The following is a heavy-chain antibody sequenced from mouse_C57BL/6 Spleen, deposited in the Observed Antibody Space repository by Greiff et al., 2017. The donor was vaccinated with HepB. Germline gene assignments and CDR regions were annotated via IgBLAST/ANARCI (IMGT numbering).Heavy chain of an antibody. CDR2: ISSGGSYT. CDR3: ARQGTGTPYFDY. D-gene: IGHD4-1*01. CDR1: GSTFSSYG. J-gene: IGHJ2*01. V-gene: IGHV5-6*02. Sequence: EVKLVESGGDLVKPGGSLKLSCAASGSTFSSYGMSWVRQTPDKRLEWVATISSGGSYTYYPDSVKGRFTISRDNAKNTLYLQMSSLKSEDTAMYYCARQGTGTPYFDYWGQGTTLTVSS.